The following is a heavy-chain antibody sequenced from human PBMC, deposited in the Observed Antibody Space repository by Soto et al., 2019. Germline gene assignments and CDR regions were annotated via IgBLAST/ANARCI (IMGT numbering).Heavy chain of an antibody. CDR3: AKEILRFWRDYYYGMDV. V-gene: IGHV3-30*18. CDR2: ISYDGSNK. D-gene: IGHD3-3*01. CDR1: GFTFSSYG. J-gene: IGHJ6*02. Sequence: QVQLVESGGGVVQPGRSLRLSCAASGFTFSSYGMHWVRQAPGKGLEWVAVISYDGSNKYYADSVKGRFTISRDNSKNTLYLQMNSLRAEDTAVYYCAKEILRFWRDYYYGMDVWGQGTTVTVSS.